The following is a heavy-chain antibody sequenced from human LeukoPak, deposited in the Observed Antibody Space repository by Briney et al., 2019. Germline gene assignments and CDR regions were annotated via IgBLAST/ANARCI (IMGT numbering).Heavy chain of an antibody. CDR2: IIPIFGTA. Sequence: GASVKVSCKASGGTFSSYAISWVRQAPGQGLEWMGGIIPIFGTANYEQKFQGRVTITADKSTSTAYMELSSLRSEDTAVYYCATRTYYYGSGSRNWFDPWGQGTLVTVSS. CDR1: GGTFSSYA. V-gene: IGHV1-69*06. J-gene: IGHJ5*02. CDR3: ATRTYYYGSGSRNWFDP. D-gene: IGHD3-10*01.